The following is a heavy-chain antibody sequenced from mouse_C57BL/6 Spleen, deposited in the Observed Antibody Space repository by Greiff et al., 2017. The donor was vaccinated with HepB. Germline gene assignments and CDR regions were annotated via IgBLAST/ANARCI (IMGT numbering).Heavy chain of an antibody. CDR1: GFTFSSYA. V-gene: IGHV5-4*01. Sequence: EVNVVESGGGLVKPGGSLKLSCAASGFTFSSYAMSWVRQTPEKRLEWVATISDGGSYTYYPDNVKGRFTISRDNAKNNLYLQMSHLKSEDTAMYYCARDEDDGYSWFAYWGQGTLVTVSA. D-gene: IGHD2-3*01. CDR2: ISDGGSYT. CDR3: ARDEDDGYSWFAY. J-gene: IGHJ3*01.